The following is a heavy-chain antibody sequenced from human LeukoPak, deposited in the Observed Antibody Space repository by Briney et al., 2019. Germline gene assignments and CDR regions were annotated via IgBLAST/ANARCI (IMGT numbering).Heavy chain of an antibody. CDR3: AREGYCSGGSCYGDIRWAFDI. V-gene: IGHV1-69*13. CDR2: IIPIFGTA. J-gene: IGHJ3*02. Sequence: SVKVSCKASGGTFSSYAISWVRQAPGQGLEWMGGIIPIFGTANYAQKFQGRVTIIADESTSTAYMELSSLRSEDTAVYYCAREGYCSGGSCYGDIRWAFDIWGQGTMVTVSS. D-gene: IGHD2-15*01. CDR1: GGTFSSYA.